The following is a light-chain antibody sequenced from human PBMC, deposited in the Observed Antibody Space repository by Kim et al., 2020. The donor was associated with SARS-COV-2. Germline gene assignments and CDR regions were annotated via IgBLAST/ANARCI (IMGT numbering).Light chain of an antibody. CDR3: RHYFGTPLT. Sequence: ASVGDRDTISCRASQSISDYLCWYQQKPRKCPERLFYAASALRSGVPSPFSGGGRGGNFSLTISNVQPEDAATYYCRHYFGTPLTFGHGTKMDIK. V-gene: IGKV1-27*01. CDR2: AAS. CDR1: QSISDY. J-gene: IGKJ3*01.